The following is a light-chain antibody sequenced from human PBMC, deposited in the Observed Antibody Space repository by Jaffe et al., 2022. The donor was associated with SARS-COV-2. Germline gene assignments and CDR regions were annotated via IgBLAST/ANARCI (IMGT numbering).Light chain of an antibody. CDR1: SSDVGSFDY. J-gene: IGLJ3*02. CDR2: EVN. Sequence: QSALTQPASVSGSPGQSITISCTGTSSDVGSFDYVSWYQQHPGKAPTLMIFEVNIRPSGVPARFSGSKSGNTASLTISGLQAEDEAYYYCGSYTSITTLWVFGGGTKLTVL. CDR3: GSYTSITTLWV. V-gene: IGLV2-14*01.